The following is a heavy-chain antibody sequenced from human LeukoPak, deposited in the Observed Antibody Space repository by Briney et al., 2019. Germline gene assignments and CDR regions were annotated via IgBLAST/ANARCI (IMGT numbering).Heavy chain of an antibody. CDR3: ARARGDYYDSSGYYSAFDY. D-gene: IGHD3-22*01. Sequence: SETLSLTCTVSGGSVISGGYYWSWIRQHPGKGLEWIGYIYYSGSTYYNPSLKSRVTVSVDMSKNQFSLKLSSVTAADTAVYYCARARGDYYDSSGYYSAFDYWGQGTLVTVSS. CDR1: GGSVISGGYY. V-gene: IGHV4-31*03. J-gene: IGHJ4*02. CDR2: IYYSGST.